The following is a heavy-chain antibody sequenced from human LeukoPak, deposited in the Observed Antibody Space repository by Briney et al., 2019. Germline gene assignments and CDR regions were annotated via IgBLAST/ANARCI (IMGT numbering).Heavy chain of an antibody. D-gene: IGHD3-16*01. CDR3: ARIALMTYFDY. Sequence: SETLSLTCTVSGGSISSSSYYWGWIRQPPGKGLEWIGSIYYSGSTYYNPSLKSRVTISVDTSKNQFSLKLSSVTAADTAVYYCARIALMTYFDYWGQGTLVTVPS. V-gene: IGHV4-39*07. CDR1: GGSISSSSYY. J-gene: IGHJ4*02. CDR2: IYYSGST.